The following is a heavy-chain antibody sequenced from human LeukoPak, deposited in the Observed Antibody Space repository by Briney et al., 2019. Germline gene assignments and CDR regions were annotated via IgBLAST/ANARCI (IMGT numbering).Heavy chain of an antibody. D-gene: IGHD2-2*01. CDR2: IYDSGSS. Sequence: PSGTLSLTCTVSGGSISSYYWNWIRQPPGKGLEWIGYIYDSGSSNYNPSLKSRVTISMDTSKNQFSLNLSSVTAADTAIYYCARYSRTTSRSDAFDIWGQGTMVTVSS. CDR3: ARYSRTTSRSDAFDI. V-gene: IGHV4-59*01. CDR1: GGSISSYY. J-gene: IGHJ3*02.